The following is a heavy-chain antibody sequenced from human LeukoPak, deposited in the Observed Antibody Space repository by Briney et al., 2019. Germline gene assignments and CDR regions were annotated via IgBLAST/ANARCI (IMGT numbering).Heavy chain of an antibody. CDR1: GFTFSPYN. CDR3: VRDNLENQWLERSY. J-gene: IGHJ4*02. Sequence: GGSLRLSCAASGFTFSPYNMNWVRQAPGKGLEWVSQISASETSIKYADSVRGRFTISRDNVKNSVYLQMNSLRAEDTAIYYCVRDNLENQWLERSYWGQGTLVTVSS. V-gene: IGHV3-48*03. CDR2: ISASETSI. D-gene: IGHD6-19*01.